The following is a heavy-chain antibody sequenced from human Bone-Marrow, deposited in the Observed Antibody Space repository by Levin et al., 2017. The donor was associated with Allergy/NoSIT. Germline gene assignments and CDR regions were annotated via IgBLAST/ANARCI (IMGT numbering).Heavy chain of an antibody. V-gene: IGHV2-5*01. CDR3: AHSSLLAPRTDFDY. Sequence: SGPTLVKPTQTLTLTCTFSGFSLTTSGLGVGWIRQPPGKALEWLAFIYWNDDKHYSPSLKTRVTITKDSSKNQEILRMTNMDPVDTATYYCAHSSLLAPRTDFDYWGQGTLVTVSS. J-gene: IGHJ4*02. D-gene: IGHD3-3*01. CDR1: GFSLTTSGLG. CDR2: IYWNDDK.